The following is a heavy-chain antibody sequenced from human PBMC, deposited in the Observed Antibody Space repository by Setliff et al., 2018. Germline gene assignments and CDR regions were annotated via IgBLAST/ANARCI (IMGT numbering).Heavy chain of an antibody. CDR1: GASVSSHY. J-gene: IGHJ5*02. CDR2: ISYSGIT. V-gene: IGHV4-59*08. Sequence: SETLSLTCNVSGASVSSHYWDWIRQPPGKGLEWIGFISYSGITTYNVSLKSRVSISVDTSKNHVSLKLSSVTAADTAVYYCARAHTWSLPNDNSGYPGWFDPWGQGTLVTVSS. D-gene: IGHD3-22*01. CDR3: ARAHTWSLPNDNSGYPGWFDP.